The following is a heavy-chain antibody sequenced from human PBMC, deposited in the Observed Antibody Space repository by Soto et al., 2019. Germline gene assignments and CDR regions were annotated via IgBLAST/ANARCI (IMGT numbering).Heavy chain of an antibody. CDR3: ARHLGYCSGGSCLQYYFDY. Sequence: SETLSLTCTVSGGSISSYYWSWIRQPPGKGLEWIGYIYYSGSTNYNPSLKSRVTISVDTSKNQFSLKLSSVTAADTAVYYCARHLGYCSGGSCLQYYFDYWGQGTLVTVSS. D-gene: IGHD2-15*01. CDR2: IYYSGST. V-gene: IGHV4-59*08. CDR1: GGSISSYY. J-gene: IGHJ4*02.